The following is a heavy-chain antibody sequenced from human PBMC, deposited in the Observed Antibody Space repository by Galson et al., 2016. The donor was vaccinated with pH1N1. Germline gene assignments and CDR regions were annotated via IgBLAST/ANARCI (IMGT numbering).Heavy chain of an antibody. CDR2: ITSNSFYI. Sequence: SLRLSCAASGFTFTAYSMNWVRQAPGKGLEWVASITSNSFYIYYTDSVKGRFTISRDNAKNSLYLHMNCLSAEDTAVYFCGRDPGMPRLYYMDVWGKGTTVTVSS. V-gene: IGHV3-21*01. D-gene: IGHD2-2*01. CDR3: GRDPGMPRLYYMDV. J-gene: IGHJ6*03. CDR1: GFTFTAYS.